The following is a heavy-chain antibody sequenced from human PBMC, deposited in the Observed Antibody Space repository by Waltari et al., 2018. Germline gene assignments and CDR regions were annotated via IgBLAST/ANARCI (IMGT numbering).Heavy chain of an antibody. CDR2: ISSSSSTI. Sequence: EVQLVESGGGLVQPGGSLRLSCAASGFTFSSYSMNWVRQAPGKGLEWFSYISSSSSTIYYADSVKGRFTISRDNAKNSLYLQMNSLRAEDTAVYYCARQLERRRWGAYYFDYWGQGTLVTVSS. V-gene: IGHV3-48*04. CDR3: ARQLERRRWGAYYFDY. D-gene: IGHD1-1*01. J-gene: IGHJ4*02. CDR1: GFTFSSYS.